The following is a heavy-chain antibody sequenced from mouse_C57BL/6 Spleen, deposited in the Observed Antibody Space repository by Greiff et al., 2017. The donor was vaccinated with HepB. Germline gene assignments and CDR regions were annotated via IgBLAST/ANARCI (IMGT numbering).Heavy chain of an antibody. CDR3: ARDRMGTSQPGGFDY. CDR2: ISDGGSYT. J-gene: IGHJ2*01. CDR1: GFTFSSYA. V-gene: IGHV5-4*01. D-gene: IGHD3-3*01. Sequence: EVQGVESGGGLVKPGGSLKLSCAASGFTFSSYAMSWVRQTPEKRLEWVATISDGGSYTYYPDNVKGRFTISRDNAKNNLYLQMSHLKSEDTAMYYCARDRMGTSQPGGFDYWGQGTTLTVSS.